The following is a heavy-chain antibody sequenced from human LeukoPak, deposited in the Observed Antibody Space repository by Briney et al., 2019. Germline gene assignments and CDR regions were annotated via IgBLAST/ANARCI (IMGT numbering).Heavy chain of an antibody. CDR2: IYYSGST. CDR3: ARHLPTTVTTDDAFDI. J-gene: IGHJ3*02. V-gene: IGHV4-59*08. Sequence: PSGTLSLTCTVSGGSISSYYWSWIRQPPGKGLEWIGYIYYSGSTNYNPSLKSRVTISVDTSKNQFSLKLSSVTAADTAVYYCARHLPTTVTTDDAFDIWGQGTMVTVSS. D-gene: IGHD4-17*01. CDR1: GGSISSYY.